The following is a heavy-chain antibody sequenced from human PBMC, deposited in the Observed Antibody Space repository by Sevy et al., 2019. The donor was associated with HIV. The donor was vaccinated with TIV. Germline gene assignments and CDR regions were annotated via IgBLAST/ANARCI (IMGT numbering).Heavy chain of an antibody. CDR2: IIPPFGTT. D-gene: IGHD2-2*01. J-gene: IGHJ6*02. V-gene: IGHV1-69*13. CDR3: ARDRGFSSTSEYGMDV. CDR1: GDTFNSFA. Sequence: ASVKVSCKASGDTFNSFAIIWVRQAPGQGLEWMGGIIPPFGTTNYAQNFQGRVTITADDSTTTGYMEMSSLRYDDTAVYYCARDRGFSSTSEYGMDVWGQGTTVTVSS.